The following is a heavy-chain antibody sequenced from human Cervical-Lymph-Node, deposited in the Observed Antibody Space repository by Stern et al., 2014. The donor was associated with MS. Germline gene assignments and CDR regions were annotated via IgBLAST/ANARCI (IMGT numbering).Heavy chain of an antibody. J-gene: IGHJ6*02. Sequence: VQLVESGAEVKKPGASVKVSCKASGYTFTSDYMHWVRRAPRPRLEWMGVINPSGGRTSYAQKFQGRVTMTRDTSTTTVHMELSSLRSEDTAVYYCARQNYYNGMDVWGQGTTVTVSS. CDR3: ARQNYYNGMDV. CDR1: GYTFTSDY. V-gene: IGHV1-46*01. CDR2: INPSGGRT.